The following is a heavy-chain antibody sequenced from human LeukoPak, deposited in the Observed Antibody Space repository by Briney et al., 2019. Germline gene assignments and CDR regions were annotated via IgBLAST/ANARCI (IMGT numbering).Heavy chain of an antibody. CDR2: ISAYNGNT. V-gene: IGHV1-18*01. J-gene: IGHJ6*02. D-gene: IGHD2-2*01. Sequence: ASVKVSCKASGYTFTSYGISWVRQAPGQGLEWMGWISAYNGNTNYAQKLQGRVTMTTDTSTSTAYMELRSLRFDDTAVYYCARDIVVVPAAWEFYYYGMDVWGQGTTVTVSS. CDR3: ARDIVVVPAAWEFYYYGMDV. CDR1: GYTFTSYG.